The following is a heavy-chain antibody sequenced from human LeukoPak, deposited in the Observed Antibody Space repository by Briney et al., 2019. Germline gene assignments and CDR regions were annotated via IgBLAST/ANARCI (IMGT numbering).Heavy chain of an antibody. CDR1: GFAVGSDA. Sequence: HGWSLGLDCAASGFAVGSDASGAVREDPGQRPEWRGGMSGSDGSTYYAASVKGRFTISRDNSKNTLYLQMNSLRAEDTAVFYCAKPRGEEWLVGLYDAFDIWGQGTMVTVSS. J-gene: IGHJ3*02. V-gene: IGHV3-23*01. CDR2: MSGSDGST. D-gene: IGHD6-19*01. CDR3: AKPRGEEWLVGLYDAFDI.